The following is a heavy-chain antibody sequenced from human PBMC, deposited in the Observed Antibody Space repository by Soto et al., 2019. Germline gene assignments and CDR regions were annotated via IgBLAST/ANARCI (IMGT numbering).Heavy chain of an antibody. D-gene: IGHD3-10*01. J-gene: IGHJ6*02. CDR1: GYTFTGYY. CDR3: ARDHAFGELDYGMDV. CDR2: INPNSGGT. V-gene: IGHV1-2*04. Sequence: ASVKVSFKASGYTFTGYYMHWVRQAPGQGLEWMGWINPNSGGTNYAQKFQGWVTMTRDTSISTAYMELSRLRSDDTAVYYCARDHAFGELDYGMDVWGQGTTVTVSS.